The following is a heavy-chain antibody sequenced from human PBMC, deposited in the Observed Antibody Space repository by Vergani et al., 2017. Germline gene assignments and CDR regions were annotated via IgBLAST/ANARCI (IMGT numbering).Heavy chain of an antibody. D-gene: IGHD6-19*01. CDR1: GFTFSSYE. J-gene: IGHJ4*02. Sequence: EVQLVESGGGLVQPGGSLRLSCAASGFTFSSYEMNWVRQAPGKGLEWVSYISSSGSTIYYADSVKGRFTISRDNAKNSLYLQMNSLRAEDTAVYYCARQRPGSGWSPGDFDDWGQGILVTVSS. V-gene: IGHV3-48*03. CDR2: ISSSGSTI. CDR3: ARQRPGSGWSPGDFDD.